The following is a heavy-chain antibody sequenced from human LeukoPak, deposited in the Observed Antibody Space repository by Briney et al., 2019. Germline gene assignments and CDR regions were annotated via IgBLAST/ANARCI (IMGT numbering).Heavy chain of an antibody. Sequence: GASVKVSCKASGYTFTDYYIHWVRQAPGQGLEWMGWINPNSGGTNYAQKFQGRVTMTRDTSISTAYMELSRLRSDDTAVYYCARLGSSSEGPIGYYYGMDVWGQGTTVTVSS. CDR3: ARLGSSSEGPIGYYYGMDV. CDR1: GYTFTDYY. D-gene: IGHD6-6*01. J-gene: IGHJ6*02. CDR2: INPNSGGT. V-gene: IGHV1-2*02.